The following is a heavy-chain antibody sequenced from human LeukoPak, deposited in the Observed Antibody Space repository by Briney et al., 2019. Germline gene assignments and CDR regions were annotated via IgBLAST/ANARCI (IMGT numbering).Heavy chain of an antibody. J-gene: IGHJ5*02. Sequence: GGSLRLSCAASGFTFSSYGMRCVRQAPSKGLEWVAFIRSDGNNKFYADSLKGRFTVSRDNSRNNVYLQMPGLRIDDTSVYYCARDTGDYYDSSGYYYAGWVDPWGQGTLVTVSS. CDR3: ARDTGDYYDSSGYYYAGWVDP. V-gene: IGHV3-30*02. CDR2: IRSDGNNK. D-gene: IGHD3-22*01. CDR1: GFTFSSYG.